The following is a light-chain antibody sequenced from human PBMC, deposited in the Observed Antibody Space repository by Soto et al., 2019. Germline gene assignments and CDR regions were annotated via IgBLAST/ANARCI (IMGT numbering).Light chain of an antibody. V-gene: IGKV3-20*01. CDR1: QTFRTSF. J-gene: IGKJ5*01. Sequence: EIVLTQSPGTLSLSPGERPTLSSRDSQTFRTSFLSWLQQIPGQDPSLLIYGASMTANGVQDRLSGSGSGKDFSLTISRLEPEDYAVYYSQQCGRSSTFGQGTRLE. CDR2: GAS. CDR3: QQCGRSST.